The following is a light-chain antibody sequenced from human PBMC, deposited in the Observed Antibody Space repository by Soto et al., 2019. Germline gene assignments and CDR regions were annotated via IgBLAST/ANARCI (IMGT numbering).Light chain of an antibody. J-gene: IGKJ2*01. CDR1: QGISSY. Sequence: DIPLTQSPSFLSASVGDRVTITCRASQGISSYLAWYQQNPGKAPKLLIYAASTLQTGVPSRFSGSGSGTEFTLTISSLQPEDFATYYCQQLHSYPPYPFGQGTKLEIK. CDR3: QQLHSYPPYP. V-gene: IGKV1-9*01. CDR2: AAS.